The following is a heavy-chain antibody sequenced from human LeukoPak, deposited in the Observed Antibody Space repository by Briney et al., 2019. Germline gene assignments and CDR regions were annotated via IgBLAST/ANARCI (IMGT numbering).Heavy chain of an antibody. Sequence: ASVKVSCTAFGYTFTSYFMHWVRQAPGQGLEWMGGIIPIFGTANYAQKFQGRDTITADESTSTAYMELSSLRSEDTAVYYCARGGYDSSGYYYQPTYYYYGMDVWGQGTTVTVSS. CDR3: ARGGYDSSGYYYQPTYYYYGMDV. V-gene: IGHV1-69*13. CDR2: IIPIFGTA. D-gene: IGHD3-22*01. J-gene: IGHJ6*02. CDR1: GYTFTSYF.